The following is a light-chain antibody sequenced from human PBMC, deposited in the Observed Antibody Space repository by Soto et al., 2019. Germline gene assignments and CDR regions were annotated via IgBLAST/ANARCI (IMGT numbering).Light chain of an antibody. J-gene: IGLJ1*01. CDR1: SSDVGGYNY. V-gene: IGLV2-14*01. Sequence: QSALTQPASVSGSPGQSITISCTGTSSDVGGYNYVSWYQQHPGKAPKLMIYDVSNRPSGVSNRFSGSKSGNTASLTISGLQAEDEADYYCSSYTSSSSYVCGTGTKLTVL. CDR2: DVS. CDR3: SSYTSSSSYV.